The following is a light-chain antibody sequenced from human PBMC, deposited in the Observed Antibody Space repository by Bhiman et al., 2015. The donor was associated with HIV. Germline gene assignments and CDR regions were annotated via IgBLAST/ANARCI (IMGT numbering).Light chain of an antibody. CDR1: GSDVGGYNH. CDR2: DVS. CDR3: SSYAGHNIYV. V-gene: IGLV2-23*02. J-gene: IGLJ1*01. Sequence: QSALTQPASVSGSPGQSITISCTGSGSDVGGYNHVSWYQQHPGKAPKLMIYDVSQRPSGVSNRFSGSKSGNTASLTISGLQADDEADYYCSSYAGHNIYVFGTGTKVTVL.